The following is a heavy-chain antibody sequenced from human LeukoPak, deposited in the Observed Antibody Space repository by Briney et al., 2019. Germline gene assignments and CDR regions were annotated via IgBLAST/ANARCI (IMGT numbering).Heavy chain of an antibody. CDR2: ISSSGSFK. J-gene: IGHJ4*02. CDR1: GFTFSTYS. Sequence: PGGSLRLSCAASGFTFSTYSMTWVRQVPGKGLEWVSSISSSGSFKYYTDSVRGRFTIYRDNAKNSLYLQMNSLGAEDTAVYYCARGQTGYYDSSGYYYVYWGQGTLVAVSS. CDR3: ARGQTGYYDSSGYYYVY. V-gene: IGHV3-21*01. D-gene: IGHD3-22*01.